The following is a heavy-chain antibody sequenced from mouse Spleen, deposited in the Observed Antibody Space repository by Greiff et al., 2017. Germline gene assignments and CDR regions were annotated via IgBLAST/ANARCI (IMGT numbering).Heavy chain of an antibody. CDR3: VRGWVHRGYFDS. CDR1: GYTFTSYW. Sequence: QVQLQQPGAELVKPGASVKMSCKASGYTFTSYWITWVKQRPGQGLEWIGDIYPGSGSTNYNEKFKSKATLTVDTSSSTAYMQLSSLTSEDSAVYFCVRGWVHRGYFDSWGQSTPLTVSP. J-gene: IGHJ2*01. D-gene: IGHD1-1*02. CDR2: IYPGSGST. V-gene: IGHV1-55*01.